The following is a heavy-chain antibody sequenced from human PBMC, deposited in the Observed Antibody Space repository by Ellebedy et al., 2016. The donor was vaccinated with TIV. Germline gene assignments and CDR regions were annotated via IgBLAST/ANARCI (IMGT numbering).Heavy chain of an antibody. CDR2: IYYSGST. Sequence: SETLSLTCTVSGGSISSYYWSWIRQPPGKGLEWIGYIYYSGSTNYNPSLKSRVTISVETSKNQFSLKLSSVTAADTAVYYCARDYTLGYCSGGSCRTFDYWGQGTLVTVSS. V-gene: IGHV4-59*12. CDR1: GGSISSYY. CDR3: ARDYTLGYCSGGSCRTFDY. J-gene: IGHJ4*02. D-gene: IGHD2-15*01.